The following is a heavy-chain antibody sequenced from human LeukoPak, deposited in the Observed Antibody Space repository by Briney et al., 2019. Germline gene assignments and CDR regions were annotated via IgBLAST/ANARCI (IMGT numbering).Heavy chain of an antibody. Sequence: SETLSLTCTVSGGSISSYYWSWIRQPPGKGLGWIGYIYYSGSTNYNPSLKSRVTISGDTSKNQFSLKLCSVTAADTAVYYCASGGRGSLDYWGQGTLVTVSS. CDR2: IYYSGST. D-gene: IGHD1-26*01. J-gene: IGHJ4*02. V-gene: IGHV4-59*01. CDR1: GGSISSYY. CDR3: ASGGRGSLDY.